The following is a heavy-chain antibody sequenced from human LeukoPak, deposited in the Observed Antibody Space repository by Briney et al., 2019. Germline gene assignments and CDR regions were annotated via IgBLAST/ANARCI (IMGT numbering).Heavy chain of an antibody. CDR2: LTGSGGSGGTT. D-gene: IGHD6-6*01. J-gene: IGHJ4*02. CDR1: GFTFSSYA. Sequence: HPGGSLRLSCAASGFTFSSYAMNWVRQHPGKGLEWVSTLTGSGGSGGTTYYADSVRGRFTISRDNSKNTLFLQMNSLRAEDTAVYYCARIAARPGWQTLDYWGQGTLVTVSS. V-gene: IGHV3-23*01. CDR3: ARIAARPGWQTLDY.